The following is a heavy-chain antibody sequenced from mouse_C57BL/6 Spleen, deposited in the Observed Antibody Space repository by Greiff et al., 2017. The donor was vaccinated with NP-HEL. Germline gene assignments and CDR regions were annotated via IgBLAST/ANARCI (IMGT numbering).Heavy chain of an antibody. CDR3: AREGMVTTNAMDY. CDR1: GYTFTSYW. V-gene: IGHV1-55*01. Sequence: QVQLQQPGAELVKPGASVKMSCKASGYTFTSYWITWVKQRPGQGLEWIGDIYPGSGSTNYNEKFKSKATLTVDTSSSTAYMQLSSLTSEDSAVYYCAREGMVTTNAMDYWGQGTSVTVSS. CDR2: IYPGSGST. J-gene: IGHJ4*01. D-gene: IGHD2-2*01.